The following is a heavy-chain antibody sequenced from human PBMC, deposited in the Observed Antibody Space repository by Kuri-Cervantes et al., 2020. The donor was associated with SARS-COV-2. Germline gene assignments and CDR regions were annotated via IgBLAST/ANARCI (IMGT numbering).Heavy chain of an antibody. CDR1: GGTFSSYA. J-gene: IGHJ4*02. V-gene: IGHV1-69*13. Sequence: SVKVSCKASGGTFSSYAISWVRQAPGQGLEWMGGIIPIFGTANYAQKFQGRVTITADESTSTAYMELSSLRSEDTAVYYCAREGGYCSGGSCYGYWGQGTLVTVSS. CDR2: IIPIFGTA. CDR3: AREGGYCSGGSCYGY. D-gene: IGHD2-15*01.